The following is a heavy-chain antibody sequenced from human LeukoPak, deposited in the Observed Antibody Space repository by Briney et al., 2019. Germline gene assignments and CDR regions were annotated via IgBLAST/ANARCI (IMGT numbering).Heavy chain of an antibody. CDR3: AKKDGGRGEGTFDY. D-gene: IGHD3-10*01. CDR2: IRNDGSNK. CDR1: GFTFSSYG. V-gene: IGHV3-30*02. J-gene: IGHJ4*02. Sequence: PGGSLRLSCAASGFTFSSYGMHWVRQAPGKRLQWVAFIRNDGSNKYYADSVRGRFTISRDNSKNTLYLQMNSLRAEDTAMYYCAKKDGGRGEGTFDYWGQGTLVTVSS.